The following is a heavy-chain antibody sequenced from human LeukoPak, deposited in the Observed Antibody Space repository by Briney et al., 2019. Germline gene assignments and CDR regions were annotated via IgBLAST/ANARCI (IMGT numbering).Heavy chain of an antibody. Sequence: ASVKVSCKASRYTFTGYDINWVRQATGQGLEWMGWMNPNSGNTGYAQKLRGRVTMTRNTSISTAYMELSSLRSEDTAVYYCARGGKRITMVRGVIRIKASPDYWGQGTLVTVSS. CDR3: ARGGKRITMVRGVIRIKASPDY. CDR2: MNPNSGNT. J-gene: IGHJ4*02. CDR1: RYTFTGYD. V-gene: IGHV1-8*01. D-gene: IGHD3-10*01.